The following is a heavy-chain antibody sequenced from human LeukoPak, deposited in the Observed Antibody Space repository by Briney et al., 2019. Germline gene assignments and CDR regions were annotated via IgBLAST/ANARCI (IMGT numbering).Heavy chain of an antibody. V-gene: IGHV3-30*04. CDR3: ARDWAKYDSSGNY. Sequence: GGSLRLSCAASGFTFSSYAMHWVRQAPGKGLEWVAVISYDGSNKYYADSVKGRFTISRDNSKNTLYLQMNSLRAEDTAVYYCARDWAKYDSSGNYWGQGTLVTVSS. CDR1: GFTFSSYA. J-gene: IGHJ4*01. CDR2: ISYDGSNK. D-gene: IGHD3-22*01.